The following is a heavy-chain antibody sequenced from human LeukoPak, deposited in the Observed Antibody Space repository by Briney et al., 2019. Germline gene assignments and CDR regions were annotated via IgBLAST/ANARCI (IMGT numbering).Heavy chain of an antibody. Sequence: PSETLSLTCTVSGGSISSYYWSWIRQPPGKGLEWIGYIYYSGSTNYNPSLKSRVTISVDTSKNQFSLKLSSVTAADTAVYYCARSYVNYYYYMDVWGKGTTVTVSS. CDR2: IYYSGST. CDR1: GGSISSYY. V-gene: IGHV4-59*08. J-gene: IGHJ6*03. D-gene: IGHD3-16*01. CDR3: ARSYVNYYYYMDV.